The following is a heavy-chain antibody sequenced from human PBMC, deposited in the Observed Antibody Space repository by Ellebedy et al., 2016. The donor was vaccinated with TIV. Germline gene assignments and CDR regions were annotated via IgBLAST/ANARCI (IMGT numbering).Heavy chain of an antibody. D-gene: IGHD1-26*01. CDR1: RGTFSSYA. J-gene: IGHJ6*02. V-gene: IGHV1-69*13. CDR3: AREASTSGSYWTYYYYYGMDV. Sequence: SVKVSXKASRGTFSSYALSWVRQAPGQGLEWMGAIIPIFGTTNYAQRFHGRVTITADESTSTAYMELSSLRSEDTAVYYCAREASTSGSYWTYYYYYGMDVWGQGTTVTVSS. CDR2: IIPIFGTT.